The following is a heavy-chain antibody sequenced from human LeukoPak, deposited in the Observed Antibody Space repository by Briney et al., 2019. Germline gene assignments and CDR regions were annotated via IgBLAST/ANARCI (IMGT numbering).Heavy chain of an antibody. D-gene: IGHD3-10*01. Sequence: GGSLRLSCAASGFTFSSNSMNWVRQAPGKGLEWVSYVSSFSSTIHYADSVKGRFTISRDNAKNSLYLQMNSLRDEDTAVYYCARGLSPRINMVRGVRPPFRGVFDYWGQGTLVTVSS. V-gene: IGHV3-48*02. J-gene: IGHJ4*02. CDR2: VSSFSSTI. CDR1: GFTFSSNS. CDR3: ARGLSPRINMVRGVRPPFRGVFDY.